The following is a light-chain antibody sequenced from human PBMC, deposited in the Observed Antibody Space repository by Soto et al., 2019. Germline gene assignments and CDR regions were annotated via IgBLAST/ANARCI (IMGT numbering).Light chain of an antibody. CDR1: SSDVGYHNY. J-gene: IGLJ2*01. CDR2: DVS. Sequence: ALTQPASVSGSPGQSITISCTGTSSDVGYHNYVSWYQQHPGKAPKLMIYDVSDRPSGVSNRFSGSKSGNTASLTISGLQAEDEADYYCSSYTSGSTLDVLFGGGTKVTVL. CDR3: SSYTSGSTLDVL. V-gene: IGLV2-14*03.